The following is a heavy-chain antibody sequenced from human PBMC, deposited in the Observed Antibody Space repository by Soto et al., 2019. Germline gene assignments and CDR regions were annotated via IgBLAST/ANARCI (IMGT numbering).Heavy chain of an antibody. CDR2: ISGSGGST. Sequence: GGSLRLSCAASGFTFSSYAMSWVRQAPGKGLEWVSAISGSGGSTYYADSVKGRFTISRDNSKNTLYLQMNSLRAEDTAVYYCEALDEYSSSSGDYWGQGTLVTVSS. CDR3: EALDEYSSSSGDY. CDR1: GFTFSSYA. D-gene: IGHD6-6*01. J-gene: IGHJ4*02. V-gene: IGHV3-23*01.